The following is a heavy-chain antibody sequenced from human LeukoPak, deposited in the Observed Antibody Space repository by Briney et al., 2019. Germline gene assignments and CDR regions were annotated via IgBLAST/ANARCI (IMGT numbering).Heavy chain of an antibody. J-gene: IGHJ4*02. CDR1: GFTFSNYV. V-gene: IGHV3-30*02. CDR2: IRYDASNK. D-gene: IGHD1-26*01. Sequence: PGGSLRLSCAASGFTFSNYVMHWVHQAPGKGLEWVAFIRYDASNKYYADSVKGRFTISRDNSKNTLYLQMNSLRAEDTAVYYCARDSSGSYYFLDYWGQGTLVTVSS. CDR3: ARDSSGSYYFLDY.